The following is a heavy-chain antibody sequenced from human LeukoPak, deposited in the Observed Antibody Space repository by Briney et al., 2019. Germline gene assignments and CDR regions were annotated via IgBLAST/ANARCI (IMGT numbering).Heavy chain of an antibody. D-gene: IGHD6-19*01. CDR1: GFTFSDYY. CDR3: ARTSGWYETQDFDY. J-gene: IGHJ4*02. V-gene: IGHV3-11*01. Sequence: GGSLRLSCAASGFTFSDYYMSWIRQAPGKGLGWVSYISSSGSTIYYADSVKGRFTISRDNAKNSLYLQMNGLRAEDTAVYYCARTSGWYETQDFDYWGQGTLVTVSS. CDR2: ISSSGSTI.